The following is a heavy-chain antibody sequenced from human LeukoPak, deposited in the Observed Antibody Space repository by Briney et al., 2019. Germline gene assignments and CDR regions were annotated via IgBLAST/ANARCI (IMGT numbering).Heavy chain of an antibody. D-gene: IGHD3-10*01. CDR3: ARDRGFMVRGSRRGYDDYYYYMDV. Sequence: SETLSLTCTVSGGSISSGSYYWSWIRQPAGKGLEWIGRIYTSGSTNYNPSLKSRVTISVDTSKNQFSLKLSSVTAADTAVCYCARDRGFMVRGSRRGYDDYYYYMDVWGKGTTVTISS. J-gene: IGHJ6*03. CDR2: IYTSGST. CDR1: GGSISSGSYY. V-gene: IGHV4-61*02.